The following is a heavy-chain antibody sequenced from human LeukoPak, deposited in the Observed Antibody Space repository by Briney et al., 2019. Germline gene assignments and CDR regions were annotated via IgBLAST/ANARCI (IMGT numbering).Heavy chain of an antibody. CDR1: GGTFSSYA. Sequence: SVKVSCKASGGTFSSYAISWVRQAPGQGLEWMGGIIPIFGTANYAQKFQGRVTITADESTSTAYMELSSLRSEDTAVYYCARNLHKAQYCSGGSCYPMLPYYYGMDVWGQGTTVTVSS. CDR3: ARNLHKAQYCSGGSCYPMLPYYYGMDV. J-gene: IGHJ6*02. D-gene: IGHD2-15*01. V-gene: IGHV1-69*13. CDR2: IIPIFGTA.